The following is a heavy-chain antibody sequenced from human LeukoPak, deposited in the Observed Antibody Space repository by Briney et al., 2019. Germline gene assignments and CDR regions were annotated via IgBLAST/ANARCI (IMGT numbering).Heavy chain of an antibody. CDR3: ARVGGYSYGKYYYYYYYMDV. V-gene: IGHV3-66*01. CDR2: INSVGSA. CDR1: GFNVNVAY. D-gene: IGHD5-18*01. J-gene: IGHJ6*03. Sequence: PGGSLRLSCEASGFNVNVAYLSWVRQAPGKGLEWVSLINSVGSAYYADSVKGRFTISRDNSKNTLYLQMNSLRAEDTAVYYCARVGGYSYGKYYYYYYYMDVWGKGTTVTISS.